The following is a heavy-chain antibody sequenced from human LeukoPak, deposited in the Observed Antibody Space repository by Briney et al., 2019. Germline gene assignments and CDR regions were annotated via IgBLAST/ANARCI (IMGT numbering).Heavy chain of an antibody. V-gene: IGHV4-39*07. CDR2: IYYSGST. Sequence: PSETLSLTCTVSGGSISSSSYYWGWIRQPPGKGLEWIGSIYYSGSTYYNPSLKSRVTISVDTSKNQFSLKLSSVTAADTAVYYCARSPYYYDNWFDPWGQGTLVTVSS. CDR1: GGSISSSSYY. D-gene: IGHD3-10*01. J-gene: IGHJ5*02. CDR3: ARSPYYYDNWFDP.